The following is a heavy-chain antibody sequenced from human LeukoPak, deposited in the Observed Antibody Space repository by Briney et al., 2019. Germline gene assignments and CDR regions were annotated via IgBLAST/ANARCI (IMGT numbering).Heavy chain of an antibody. CDR3: ARGSSSGYTY. Sequence: PSETLSLTCNVSGGSITNYFWSWIRQPAGKGLEWIGRIYTSGSTDYNPSLRSRVTMSVDTSKNQFSLKVWSVTAADTAVYYCARGSSSGYTYWGQGTLVTVSS. D-gene: IGHD3-22*01. CDR2: IYTSGST. V-gene: IGHV4-4*07. CDR1: GGSITNYF. J-gene: IGHJ4*02.